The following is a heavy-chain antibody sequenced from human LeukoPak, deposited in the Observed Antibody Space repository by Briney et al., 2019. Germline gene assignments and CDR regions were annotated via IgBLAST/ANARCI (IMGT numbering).Heavy chain of an antibody. CDR1: GYTFTSYG. V-gene: IGHV1-18*01. CDR3: ARARRDIVVVPATVYFDY. CDR2: ISAYNGNT. Sequence: GASVKVSCKASGYTFTSYGISWVRQAPGQGLEWMGWISAYNGNTNYAQKLQGRVTMTTDTSTSTAYMELRSLRSDDTAVYYCARARRDIVVVPATVYFDYWGQGTLVTVSS. J-gene: IGHJ4*02. D-gene: IGHD2-2*01.